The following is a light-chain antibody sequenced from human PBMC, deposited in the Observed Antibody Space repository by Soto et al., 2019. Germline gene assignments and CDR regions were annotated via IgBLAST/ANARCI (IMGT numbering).Light chain of an antibody. J-gene: IGLJ3*02. CDR2: DVT. Sequence: QSVLTQPRSVSGSPGQSVTISCTGTSSDVGGYDYVSWFQHHPGKVPKLMIYDVTKRPSGVPDRFSASKSGNTASLTISGLQAEDEADYYCCSYGGYFWVFDGGTQLTVL. CDR1: SSDVGGYDY. V-gene: IGLV2-11*01. CDR3: CSYGGYFWV.